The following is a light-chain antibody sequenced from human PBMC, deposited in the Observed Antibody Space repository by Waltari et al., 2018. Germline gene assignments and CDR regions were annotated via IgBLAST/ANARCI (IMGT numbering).Light chain of an antibody. CDR2: DVN. CDR1: SSDVGTYNL. Sequence: QSALTQTATVSVSPGQSITISCTGTSSDVGTYNLVSWYQQHPGKAPTLIIYDVNKRPSGVSNRFSGSKSGNTASLTLSGLQAADEADYYCCSYAGSAISVFGGGTKLTVL. V-gene: IGLV2-23*02. CDR3: CSYAGSAISV. J-gene: IGLJ2*01.